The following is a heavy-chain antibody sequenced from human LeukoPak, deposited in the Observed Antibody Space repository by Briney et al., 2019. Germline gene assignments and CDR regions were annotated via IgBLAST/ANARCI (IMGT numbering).Heavy chain of an antibody. D-gene: IGHD2-15*01. CDR2: IDWDDDK. Sequence: SGPALVKPTQTLTLTCTFSGFSLSTSGMRVSWIRQPPGKALEWLARIDWDDDKFYSRSLKTRLTISKDTSKNQVVLTMTNMDPVDTATFYWEGTPYCSGGSCTENWGRGTRVTVSS. CDR1: GFSLSTSGMR. V-gene: IGHV2-70*04. J-gene: IGHJ4*02. CDR3: EGTPYCSGGSCTEN.